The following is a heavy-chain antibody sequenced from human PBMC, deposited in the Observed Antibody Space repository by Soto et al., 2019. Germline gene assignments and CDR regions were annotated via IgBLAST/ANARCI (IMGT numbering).Heavy chain of an antibody. CDR3: ARDEVRQKSGFDL. CDR1: GFIVSRNY. Sequence: EVQLVESGGALIQPGGSLRLSCAASGFIVSRNYMSWVRQAPGKGLEWVSIIYTDGSTHYADSVKGRFTISRDNFKNTLYLQMNSLRVEDTAVYYCARDEVRQKSGFDLWGQGTMVTVSS. J-gene: IGHJ3*01. CDR2: IYTDGST. D-gene: IGHD3-3*01. V-gene: IGHV3-53*01.